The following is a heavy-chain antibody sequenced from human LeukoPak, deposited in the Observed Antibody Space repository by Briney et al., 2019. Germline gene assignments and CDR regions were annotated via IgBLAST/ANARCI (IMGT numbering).Heavy chain of an antibody. D-gene: IGHD3-10*01. V-gene: IGHV3-21*01. CDR2: ISSSSSYI. CDR1: GFTFSSYS. Sequence: GGSLRLSCAASGFTFSSYSMNWVRQAPGKGLEWVSSISSSSSYIYYADSVKGRFTISRDNAKNSLYLQVNSLRAEDTAVYYCARDLGSGSYYRDYYYYYYMDVWGKGTTVTVSS. CDR3: ARDLGSGSYYRDYYYYYYMDV. J-gene: IGHJ6*03.